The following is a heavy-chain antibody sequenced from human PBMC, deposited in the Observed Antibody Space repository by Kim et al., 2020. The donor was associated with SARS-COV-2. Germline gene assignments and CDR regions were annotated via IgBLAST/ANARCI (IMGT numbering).Heavy chain of an antibody. D-gene: IGHD3-10*01. J-gene: IGHJ6*02. CDR2: IIPIFGTA. Sequence: SVKVSCKASGGTFSSYAISWVRQAPGQGLEWMGGIIPIFGTANYAQKFQGRVTITADESTSTAYMELSSLRSEDTAVYYCARVLLWFGELNYYYGMDVWGQGTTVTVSS. CDR3: ARVLLWFGELNYYYGMDV. CDR1: GGTFSSYA. V-gene: IGHV1-69*13.